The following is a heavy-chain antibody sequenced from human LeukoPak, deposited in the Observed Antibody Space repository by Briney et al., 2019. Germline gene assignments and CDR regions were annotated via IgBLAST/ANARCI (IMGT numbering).Heavy chain of an antibody. CDR3: ATLQVPQDIVVVVAATQGDY. J-gene: IGHJ4*02. Sequence: GGSLRLSCAASGFTFSSYAMHWVRQAPGKGLEWVAVISYDGSNKYYADSVKGRFTISRDNSKNTLYLQMNSLRAEDTAVYYCATLQVPQDIVVVVAATQGDYWGQGTLVTVSS. CDR1: GFTFSSYA. CDR2: ISYDGSNK. D-gene: IGHD2-15*01. V-gene: IGHV3-30-3*01.